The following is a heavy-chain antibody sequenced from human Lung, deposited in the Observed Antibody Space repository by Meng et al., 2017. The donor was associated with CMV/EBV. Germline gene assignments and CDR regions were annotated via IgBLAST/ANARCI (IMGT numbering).Heavy chain of an antibody. V-gene: IGHV3-23*01. Sequence: GEXXKISCAASGFTFSAFAMSWVRQAPGKGLEWVSSVSGSGDNRYYADSVKGRFTMSRDNSKKTLYLEMNSLRAEDTALYYCAKDRNIVTTSFDSWSQGTAVTVSS. D-gene: IGHD5-12*01. CDR2: VSGSGDNR. J-gene: IGHJ4*02. CDR3: AKDRNIVTTSFDS. CDR1: GFTFSAFA.